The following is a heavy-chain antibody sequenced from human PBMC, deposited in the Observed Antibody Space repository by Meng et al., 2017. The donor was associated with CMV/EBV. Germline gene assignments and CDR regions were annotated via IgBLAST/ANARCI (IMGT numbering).Heavy chain of an antibody. V-gene: IGHV3-74*03. CDR3: GRDLTGERDQ. J-gene: IGHJ4*02. Sequence: VQAGECGGGLVQPGGSLRLSCEDSGFTFSHYWMHWVRQVPGEGPVWVSRINTDGSFTSYADSVKGRFTISRDNAKNTLYLHMHGLRVDDSAVYYCGRDLTGERDQWGQGTLVTVSS. CDR2: INTDGSFT. D-gene: IGHD7-27*01. CDR1: GFTFSHYW.